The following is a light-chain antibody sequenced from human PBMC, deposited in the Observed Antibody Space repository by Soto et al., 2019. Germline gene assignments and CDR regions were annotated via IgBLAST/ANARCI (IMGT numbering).Light chain of an antibody. J-gene: IGKJ2*01. CDR2: AAS. V-gene: IGKV3-20*01. CDR3: QQYASSPLT. Sequence: EIVLTQSPGTLSLSPGERATLSCRASQSVGNNYLAWYQQKPGQAPRLLIHAASSWATGIPDRFSGSGSGTDFTLTITRLEPEDCAVYYCQQYASSPLTFGQGTKVEIK. CDR1: QSVGNNY.